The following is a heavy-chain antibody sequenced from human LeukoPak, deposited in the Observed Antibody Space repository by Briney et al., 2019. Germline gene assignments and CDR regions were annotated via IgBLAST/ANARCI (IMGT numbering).Heavy chain of an antibody. Sequence: GGSLRLSCAASGFMFDDYGMSWVRQAPGKGLEWVSGINWNGGRTGYADSVKGRFTISRDNAKNSLYLQMNSLTAEDTAVYYCARGGYSGTYYFDYWGQGTLVTVSS. CDR2: INWNGGRT. CDR1: GFMFDDYG. D-gene: IGHD1-26*01. CDR3: ARGGYSGTYYFDY. V-gene: IGHV3-20*04. J-gene: IGHJ4*02.